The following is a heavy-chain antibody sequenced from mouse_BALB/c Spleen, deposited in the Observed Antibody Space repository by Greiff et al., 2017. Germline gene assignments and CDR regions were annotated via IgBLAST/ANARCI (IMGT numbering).Heavy chain of an antibody. D-gene: IGHD2-14*01. CDR3: ARSYRFYAMDY. V-gene: IGHV1-69*02. Sequence: QVHVKQPGAELVKPGASVKLSCKASGYTFTSYWMHWVKQRPGQGLEWIGEIDPSDSYTNYNQKFKGKATLTVDKSSSTAYMQLSSLTSEDSAVYYCARSYRFYAMDYWGQGTSVTVSS. CDR1: GYTFTSYW. CDR2: IDPSDSYT. J-gene: IGHJ4*01.